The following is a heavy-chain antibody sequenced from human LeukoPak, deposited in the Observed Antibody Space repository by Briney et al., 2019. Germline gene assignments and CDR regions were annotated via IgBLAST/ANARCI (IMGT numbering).Heavy chain of an antibody. J-gene: IGHJ4*02. Sequence: SETLSLTCAVSDYSISSGNYWGWLRQPPGKGLEWIGSVYHSGSTHYSPSLKSLVTIAVDTSKNQFSLKLSSVTAADTAVYYCARNDSSGYFDYWGQGTLVTVSS. D-gene: IGHD3-22*01. CDR2: VYHSGST. CDR3: ARNDSSGYFDY. V-gene: IGHV4-38-2*01. CDR1: DYSISSGNY.